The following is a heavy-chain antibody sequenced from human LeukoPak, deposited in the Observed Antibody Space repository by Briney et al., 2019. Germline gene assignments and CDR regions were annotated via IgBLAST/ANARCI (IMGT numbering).Heavy chain of an antibody. D-gene: IGHD5-18*01. CDR2: SRNKPNGYTT. CDR1: GFTLSDYY. V-gene: IGHV3-72*01. J-gene: IGHJ4*01. CDR3: TGIQSGYSYAYDY. Sequence: PGGSLRLSCAASGFTLSDYYIDWVRQAPGKGLEWVGRSRNKPNGYTTQYAASVEGRFTISRDESYNSVYLQISSLETEDTAVYFCTGIQSGYSYAYDYWGNGALVTVSS.